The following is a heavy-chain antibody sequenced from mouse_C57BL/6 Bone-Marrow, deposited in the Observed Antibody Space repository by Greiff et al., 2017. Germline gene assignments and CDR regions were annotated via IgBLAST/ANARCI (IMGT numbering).Heavy chain of an antibody. Sequence: VQLQQPGAELVRPGSSVKLSCKASGYTFTSYWMHWVKQRPIQGLEWIGNIDPSGSGTHYNQKFKDKATLTVDKSYSTAYMQLSSLTSEDSAVYYCARGIYYGSITGDYWGQGTLVTVSA. V-gene: IGHV1-52*01. D-gene: IGHD1-1*01. J-gene: IGHJ3*01. CDR1: GYTFTSYW. CDR3: ARGIYYGSITGDY. CDR2: IDPSGSGT.